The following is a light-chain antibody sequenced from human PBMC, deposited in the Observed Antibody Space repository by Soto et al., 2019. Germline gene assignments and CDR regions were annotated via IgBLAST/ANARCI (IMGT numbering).Light chain of an antibody. CDR3: QQYDKWPYT. J-gene: IGKJ2*01. CDR2: GAF. CDR1: QIIGTN. V-gene: IGKV3-15*01. Sequence: ENVLTQSPATLSLSPGERATLSCRTSQIIGTNLACYQQKPGQAPRLLIYGAFIRAPRFPGRSSGTGSGSDFTLTISSLQSEDGALYYRQQYDKWPYTFGQGTNLEIK.